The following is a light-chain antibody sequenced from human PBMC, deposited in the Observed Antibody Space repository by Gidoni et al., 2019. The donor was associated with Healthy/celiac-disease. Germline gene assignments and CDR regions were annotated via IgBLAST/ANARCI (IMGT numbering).Light chain of an antibody. CDR2: DAS. CDR3: QQRSNWPPLT. V-gene: IGKV3-11*01. CDR1: QSVSSY. J-gene: IGKJ4*01. Sequence: ELVLPQSPATLSLSPGERATLSCRASQSVSSYLAWYQQKPGQAPRLLIYDASTRATGIPARFSGSGSGTDFTLTISSLEPEDFAVYYCQQRSNWPPLTFGGGTKVEIK.